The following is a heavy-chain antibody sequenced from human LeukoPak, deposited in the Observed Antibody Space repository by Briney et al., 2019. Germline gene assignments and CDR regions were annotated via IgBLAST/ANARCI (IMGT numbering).Heavy chain of an antibody. V-gene: IGHV3-30*18. J-gene: IGHJ4*02. D-gene: IGHD2-2*01. CDR1: GLTFSNYG. Sequence: PGRALRLSCAASGLTFSNYGIHWVRQAPGKGREGVAGVSYDGSNKYYADSVKGRFTTSRDNSKNTLYLQLTSLRAEDPAVYYCAKDYGSSTSCYADYWGPGTLVTVSS. CDR3: AKDYGSSTSCYADY. CDR2: VSYDGSNK.